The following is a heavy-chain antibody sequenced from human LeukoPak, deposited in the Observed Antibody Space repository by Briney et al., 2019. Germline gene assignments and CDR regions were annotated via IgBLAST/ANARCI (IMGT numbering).Heavy chain of an antibody. J-gene: IGHJ6*02. V-gene: IGHV4-30-4*01. D-gene: IGHD3-10*01. CDR1: GGSISSGDYY. CDR3: ARGRGTMVRGVIVWPYGMDV. Sequence: NSSETLSLTCTVSGGSISSGDYYWSWIRQPPGKGLEWIGYIYYSGSTYYNPSLKSRVTISVDTSKNQFSLKLSSVTAADTAVYYCARGRGTMVRGVIVWPYGMDVWGQGTTVTVSS. CDR2: IYYSGST.